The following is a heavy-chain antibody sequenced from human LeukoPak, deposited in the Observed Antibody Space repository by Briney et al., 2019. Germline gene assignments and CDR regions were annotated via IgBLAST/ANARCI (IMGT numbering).Heavy chain of an antibody. J-gene: IGHJ3*02. V-gene: IGHV3-23*01. D-gene: IGHD3-10*01. CDR1: GFTFSSYA. Sequence: PGGSLRLSCAASGFTFSSYAMTWVRQAPGKGLEWVSAISGSGGSTYYADSVKGRFTISRGNSKNTLYLQMNSLRAEDTAVYYCAKDLFSVVDAFDIWGQGTMVTVSS. CDR2: ISGSGGST. CDR3: AKDLFSVVDAFDI.